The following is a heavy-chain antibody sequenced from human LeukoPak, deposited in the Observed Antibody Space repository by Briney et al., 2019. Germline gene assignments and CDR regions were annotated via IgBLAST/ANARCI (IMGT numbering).Heavy chain of an antibody. CDR1: GGSITSGRYY. D-gene: IGHD1-20*01. V-gene: IGHV4-31*03. CDR2: VSYSGSI. Sequence: PSETLSLTCTLSGGSITSGRYYWTWIRQHPQRGLEWIGYVSYSGSINYNSSLKSRLTISADTSKNQFYLRLTSVTAADTAVYYCARDPRGDITGTTFDRWGQGTLVTVSS. CDR3: ARDPRGDITGTTFDR. J-gene: IGHJ5*02.